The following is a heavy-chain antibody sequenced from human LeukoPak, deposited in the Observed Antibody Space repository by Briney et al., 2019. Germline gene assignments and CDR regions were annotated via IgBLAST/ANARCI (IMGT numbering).Heavy chain of an antibody. D-gene: IGHD5-18*01. V-gene: IGHV1-2*02. CDR3: ARDSLSYAYYYYMDV. CDR2: INPNSGGT. J-gene: IGHJ6*03. CDR1: GYTFTGYY. Sequence: ASVKVSCKASGYTFTGYYMHWVRQAPGQGLEWMGWINPNSGGTNYAQRFQGRVTMTRDTSISTAYMELRSLKSDDTAVYYCARDSLSYAYYYYMDVWGKGTTVTVSS.